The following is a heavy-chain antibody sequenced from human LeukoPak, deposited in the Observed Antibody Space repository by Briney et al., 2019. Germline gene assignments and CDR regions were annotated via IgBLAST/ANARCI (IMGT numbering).Heavy chain of an antibody. V-gene: IGHV5-51*01. D-gene: IGHD2-15*01. Sequence: GESLQISCKGSGYSFANYWIGWVRQMPGKGVEWMVIIYPADSDTRYSPSFQGQVTISADQSISTAYLQWSSLKASDTAIYYCARQVPGCSGGSCYSGWFDPWGQGTLVTVSS. CDR1: GYSFANYW. CDR3: ARQVPGCSGGSCYSGWFDP. CDR2: IYPADSDT. J-gene: IGHJ5*02.